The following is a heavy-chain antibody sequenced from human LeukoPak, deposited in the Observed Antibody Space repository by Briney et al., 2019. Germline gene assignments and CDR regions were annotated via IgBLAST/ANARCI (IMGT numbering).Heavy chain of an antibody. Sequence: PSGTLSLTCTVSGGSISSYYWSWIRQPPGKGLEWIGYIYYSGSTNYSPSLKSRVTISLDTSKNQFSLKLSSVTAADTAVYYCARHKYSSGWPPEGAFDIWGQRTMVTVSS. J-gene: IGHJ3*02. CDR1: GGSISSYY. V-gene: IGHV4-59*08. CDR2: IYYSGST. CDR3: ARHKYSSGWPPEGAFDI. D-gene: IGHD6-19*01.